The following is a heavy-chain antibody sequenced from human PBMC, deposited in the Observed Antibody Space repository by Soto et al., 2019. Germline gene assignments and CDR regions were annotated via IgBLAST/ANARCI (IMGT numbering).Heavy chain of an antibody. J-gene: IGHJ5*02. CDR3: ARGIATGQLDP. CDR1: GYTFTRYT. CDR2: IKPDNGNT. Sequence: ASVKVSCKASGYTFTRYTINWVRQAPGQRLEWMGWIKPDNGNTKSSQKFQDRVIITRDTSASTAYMDLSSLRSEDTAVYYCARGIATGQLDPWGQGTLVTVSS. V-gene: IGHV1-3*01. D-gene: IGHD2-15*01.